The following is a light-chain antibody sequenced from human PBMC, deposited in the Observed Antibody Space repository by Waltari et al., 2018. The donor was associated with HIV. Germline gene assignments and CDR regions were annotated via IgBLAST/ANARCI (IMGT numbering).Light chain of an antibody. Sequence: QLVLTQSPSASASLGASVRITCTLSSAPSKFVVAWHQQQPEKGPRFLVRLYSDGSQIRGDGIPARFSVSSSGAERYLTISSLQSEDEADYYCQTWDTGIQVFGGGTKLTVL. CDR2: LYSDGSQ. J-gene: IGLJ3*02. V-gene: IGLV4-69*01. CDR1: SAPSKFV. CDR3: QTWDTGIQV.